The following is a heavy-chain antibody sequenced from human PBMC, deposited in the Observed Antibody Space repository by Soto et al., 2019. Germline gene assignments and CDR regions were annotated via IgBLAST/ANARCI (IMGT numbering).Heavy chain of an antibody. CDR2: IRSNAYGGTT. CDR1: GFTFGDYA. CDR3: TSVLLTTVGNYYYYCMDV. V-gene: IGHV3-49*04. Sequence: QPGGSLRLSCTASGFTFGDYAMSWVRPAPGKGLEWVGFIRSNAYGGTTEYAASVKGRFTISRDDSKSIAYLQMNSLKTEDTAVYYCTSVLLTTVGNYYYYCMDVWGQGTTVTVSS. D-gene: IGHD4-17*01. J-gene: IGHJ6*02.